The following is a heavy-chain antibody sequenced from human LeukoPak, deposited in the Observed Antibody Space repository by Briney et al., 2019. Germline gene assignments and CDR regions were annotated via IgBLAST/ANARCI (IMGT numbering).Heavy chain of an antibody. D-gene: IGHD2-15*01. CDR2: ISAYNGNT. V-gene: IGHV1-18*01. CDR1: GYTFTIYG. Sequence: ASVKVSCKASGYTFTIYGISWVRQAPGQGLEWMGWISAYNGNTNYAQKLQGRVTMTTDTSTSTAYMELRSLRSDDTAVYYCARVRLGYCSGGSCYGDYSGQGTLVTVSS. CDR3: ARVRLGYCSGGSCYGDY. J-gene: IGHJ4*02.